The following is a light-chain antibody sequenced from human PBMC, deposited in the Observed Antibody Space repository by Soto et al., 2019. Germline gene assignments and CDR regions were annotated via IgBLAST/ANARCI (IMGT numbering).Light chain of an antibody. J-gene: IGKJ1*01. Sequence: DIQMTQSPSSMSASVGDRVTITCRASPNIGNWLAWYQQKPGKVPNLLIFPSSHSQSGVPSRVSGSRSGRDFTLTITTLQTEDFAIYDCQQGYSFPRTVGQGTTVEIK. CDR1: PNIGNW. CDR3: QQGYSFPRT. CDR2: PSS. V-gene: IGKV1-12*01.